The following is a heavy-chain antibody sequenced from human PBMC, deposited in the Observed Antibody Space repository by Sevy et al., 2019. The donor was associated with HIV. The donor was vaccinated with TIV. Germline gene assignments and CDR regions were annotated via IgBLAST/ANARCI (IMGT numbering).Heavy chain of an antibody. V-gene: IGHV3-7*03. CDR1: GFTFSNYW. D-gene: IGHD2-2*01. Sequence: GGSLRLSCAASGFTFSNYWMSWVRQAPGKGLEWVATIKKDGTEKYYVDSVRGRFTMSRDNAKNSLYLQMNSLRVEDTALYYSARDCSSTTCLWGLDFWGQGTTVTVSS. CDR3: ARDCSSTTCLWGLDF. CDR2: IKKDGTEK. J-gene: IGHJ6*02.